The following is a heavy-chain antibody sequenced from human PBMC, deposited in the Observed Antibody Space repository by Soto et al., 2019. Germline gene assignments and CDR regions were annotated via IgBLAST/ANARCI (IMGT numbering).Heavy chain of an antibody. CDR1: GFSLSNGKVG. CDR3: ARILFGRSVAGGYFYMDV. D-gene: IGHD6-19*01. J-gene: IGHJ6*03. CDR2: IFSNDEK. Sequence: HVTLKESGPVLVKPTETLTLTCTVSGFSLSNGKVGVSWIRQPPGKALEWLAHIFSNDEKSYRTSLKSRLTISEDTSKRQVVLTMTTVDPVDTASYYCARILFGRSVAGGYFYMDVWGKGTTVTVSS. V-gene: IGHV2-26*01.